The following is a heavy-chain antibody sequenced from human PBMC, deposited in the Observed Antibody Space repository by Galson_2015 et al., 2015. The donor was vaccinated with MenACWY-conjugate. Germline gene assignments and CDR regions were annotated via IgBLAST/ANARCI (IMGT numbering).Heavy chain of an antibody. CDR1: GGSFSGYY. J-gene: IGHJ6*02. CDR3: AIGLDVAAADYGLEYYYYGMDV. V-gene: IGHV4-34*01. CDR2: INHSGST. D-gene: IGHD6-13*01. Sequence: ETLSLTCAVYGGSFSGYYWSWIRQPPGKGLEWIGEINHSGSTNYNPSLKSRVTISVDTSKNQFSLKLSSVTAADTAVYYCAIGLDVAAADYGLEYYYYGMDVWGQGTTVTVSS.